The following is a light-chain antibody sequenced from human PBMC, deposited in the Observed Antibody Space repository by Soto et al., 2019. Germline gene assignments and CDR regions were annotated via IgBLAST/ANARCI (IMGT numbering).Light chain of an antibody. CDR1: QTITTW. CDR2: DAS. CDR3: QQYSTYSQT. Sequence: DIQMTQSPSTLSASVGDRVTITCRASQTITTWLAWYQQKPGKAPELLIYDASRLQSGVPPRFSGSGFGTEFSLTISGLQPDDSATYYCQQYSTYSQTFGQGTKVDIK. J-gene: IGKJ1*01. V-gene: IGKV1-5*01.